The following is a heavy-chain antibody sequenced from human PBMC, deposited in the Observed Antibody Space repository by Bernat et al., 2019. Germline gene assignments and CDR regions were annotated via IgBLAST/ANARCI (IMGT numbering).Heavy chain of an antibody. CDR1: GFTFSSYD. CDR3: ARGAYDSSSSGYFDY. J-gene: IGHJ4*02. Sequence: EVQLVESGGGLVQPGGSLRLSCAASGFTFSSYDMHWVRQATGKGLEWVSAIGTAGDTYYPGSVKGRFTISREKAKNSLYLQMNSLRAGDTAVYYCARGAYDSSSSGYFDYWGQGTLVTVSS. CDR2: IGTAGDT. V-gene: IGHV3-13*04. D-gene: IGHD3-22*01.